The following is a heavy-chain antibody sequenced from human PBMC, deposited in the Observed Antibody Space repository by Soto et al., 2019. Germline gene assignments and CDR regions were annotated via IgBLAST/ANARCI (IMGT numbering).Heavy chain of an antibody. CDR1: GFTFSSYG. V-gene: IGHV3-33*01. J-gene: IGHJ4*02. D-gene: IGHD3-22*01. Sequence: GGSLRLSYAASGFTFSSYGMHWVRQAPGKGLEWVAVIWYDGSNKYYADSVKGRFTISRDNSKNTLYLQMNSLRAEDTAVYYCARDHPSDYYDSSLDYWGQGTLVTVSS. CDR2: IWYDGSNK. CDR3: ARDHPSDYYDSSLDY.